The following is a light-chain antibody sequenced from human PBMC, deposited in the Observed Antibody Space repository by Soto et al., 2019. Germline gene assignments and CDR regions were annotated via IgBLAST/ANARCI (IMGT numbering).Light chain of an antibody. CDR2: AAS. CDR3: QNYNSAPFT. J-gene: IGKJ4*01. CDR1: QGISNY. Sequence: DIQMTQSPSSLSASVGDRVTLTCRASQGISNYLAWYQQKPGKVPKLLIYAASTLQSGVPSRFSGSGSGTDFTLTISSLQPEDVATYYCQNYNSAPFTFGGGTKVEIK. V-gene: IGKV1-27*01.